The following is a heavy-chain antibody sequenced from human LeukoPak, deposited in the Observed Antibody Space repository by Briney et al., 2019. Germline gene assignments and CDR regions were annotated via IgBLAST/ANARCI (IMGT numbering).Heavy chain of an antibody. Sequence: GGSLRLSCAASGFTFSNAWMSWVRQAPGKGLEWVGRIKSKTDGGTTDYAAPVKGRFTISRDDSKNTLYLQMNSLKTEDTAVYYCTTDKMTRIVVVTDQYYFDYWGQGTLVTVSS. D-gene: IGHD2-21*02. CDR3: TTDKMTRIVVVTDQYYFDY. J-gene: IGHJ4*02. V-gene: IGHV3-15*01. CDR2: IKSKTDGGTT. CDR1: GFTFSNAW.